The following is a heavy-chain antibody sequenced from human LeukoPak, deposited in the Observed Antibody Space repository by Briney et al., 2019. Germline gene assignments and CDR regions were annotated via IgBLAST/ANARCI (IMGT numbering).Heavy chain of an antibody. J-gene: IGHJ4*02. CDR2: IYYSGST. V-gene: IGHV4-59*01. Sequence: PETLSLTCTVSGGSISSYYWSWIRQPPGKGLEWIGYIYYSGSTNYNPSLKSRVTISVDTSKNQSSLKLSSVTAADTAVYYCARTYSGSYTGAYYFDYWGQGTLLTVSS. CDR3: ARTYSGSYTGAYYFDY. D-gene: IGHD1-26*01. CDR1: GGSISSYY.